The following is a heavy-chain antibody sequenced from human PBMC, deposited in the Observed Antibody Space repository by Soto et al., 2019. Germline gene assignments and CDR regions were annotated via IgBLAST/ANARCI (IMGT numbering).Heavy chain of an antibody. CDR3: ARSQGSSTSLEIYYYYYYGMDV. J-gene: IGHJ6*02. V-gene: IGHV1-69*01. CDR2: IIAISDTT. D-gene: IGHD2-2*01. CDR1: GGTFSSDA. Sequence: QVQLVQSGAEVKKPGSSVKVSCKGSGGTFSSDAISWVRQAPGQGLEWMGGIIAISDTTNYAQKFQGRVTITADESTSTDYMELSSLRSEDTAVYYCARSQGSSTSLEIYYYYYYGMDVCGQGTTVTVSS.